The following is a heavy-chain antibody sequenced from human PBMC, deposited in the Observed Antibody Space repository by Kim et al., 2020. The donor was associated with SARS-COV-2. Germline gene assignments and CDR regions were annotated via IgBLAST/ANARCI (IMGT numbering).Heavy chain of an antibody. D-gene: IGHD3-10*01. CDR2: INAGNGNT. Sequence: ASVKVSCKASGYTFTSYAMHWVRQAPGQRLEWMGWINAGNGNTKYSQKFQGRVTITRDTSASTAYMELSSLRSEDTAVYYCARDGGTITMVRGVKNNWFDPWGQGTLVTVSS. CDR1: GYTFTSYA. CDR3: ARDGGTITMVRGVKNNWFDP. J-gene: IGHJ5*02. V-gene: IGHV1-3*01.